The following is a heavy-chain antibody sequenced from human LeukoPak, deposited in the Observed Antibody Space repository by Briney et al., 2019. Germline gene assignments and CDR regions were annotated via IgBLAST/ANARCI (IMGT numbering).Heavy chain of an antibody. J-gene: IGHJ6*03. CDR2: IRYDESTK. Sequence: GGSLRLSCAASGFTFTNYAMHWVRQAPGKGLEWVAFIRYDESTKYYADSVKGRFSISRDNSQNTLYLQMTSLRAEDTAVYSCAKTGFQWGYLYYYMDVWGKGTTVTVSS. D-gene: IGHD1-14*01. CDR3: AKTGFQWGYLYYYMDV. V-gene: IGHV3-30*02. CDR1: GFTFTNYA.